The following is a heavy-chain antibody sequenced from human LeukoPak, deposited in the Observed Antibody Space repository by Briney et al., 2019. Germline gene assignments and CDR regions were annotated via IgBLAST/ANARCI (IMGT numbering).Heavy chain of an antibody. D-gene: IGHD1-26*01. CDR3: ARVLSGSYYIDY. V-gene: IGHV4-38-2*02. CDR1: GYSISSGYY. J-gene: IGHJ4*02. Sequence: SETLSLTCTVSGYSISSGYYWGWIRQPPGKGLEWIGSIYHSGSTYYNPSLKSRVTISVDTSKNQFSLKLSSVTAADTAVYCCARVLSGSYYIDYWGQGTLVTVSS. CDR2: IYHSGST.